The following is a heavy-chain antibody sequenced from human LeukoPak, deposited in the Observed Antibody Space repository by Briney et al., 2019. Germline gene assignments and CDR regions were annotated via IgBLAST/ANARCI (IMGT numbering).Heavy chain of an antibody. CDR2: IYDSETT. CDR1: GGSISSSY. D-gene: IGHD6-19*01. Sequence: SETLSLTCTVSGGSISSSYWSWIRQPQENGLEWIASIYDSETTNYNPSLRSRATISSDTSKNQFSLKLSSVTAADTAVYYCARQAYSSGWYTAAYWGQGTLVTVSS. V-gene: IGHV4-59*08. CDR3: ARQAYSSGWYTAAY. J-gene: IGHJ4*02.